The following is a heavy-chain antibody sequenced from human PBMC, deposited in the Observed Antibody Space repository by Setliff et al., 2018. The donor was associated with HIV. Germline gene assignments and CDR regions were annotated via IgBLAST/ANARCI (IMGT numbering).Heavy chain of an antibody. J-gene: IGHJ4*02. D-gene: IGHD1-1*01. CDR2: INQDGREK. CDR1: GFTFSTYW. V-gene: IGHV3-7*01. CDR3: AGSRGYFVQAD. Sequence: LRLSCAASGFTFSTYWMSWVRQAPGKGLEWVANINQDGREKYYVDSVKGRFTISRDNAKDFLYLEMNSLRAEDTAVYYCAGSRGYFVQADWGQGTLVTVSS.